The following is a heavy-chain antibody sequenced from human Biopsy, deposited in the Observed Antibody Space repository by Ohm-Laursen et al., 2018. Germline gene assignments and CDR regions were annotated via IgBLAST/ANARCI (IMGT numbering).Heavy chain of an antibody. CDR3: VREPKTGTAEAWYFDL. V-gene: IGHV4-31*03. CDR2: ISYNERT. Sequence: TLSLTCSVSGASVKTSGYFWAWIRQRPGKGLGWIGYISYNERTHYNPSLTSRLAISFDTSNNRISLQLRSVSAADTAVYYCVREPKTGTAEAWYFDLWGRGSPVTVPS. CDR1: GASVKTSGYF. J-gene: IGHJ2*01. D-gene: IGHD3-9*01.